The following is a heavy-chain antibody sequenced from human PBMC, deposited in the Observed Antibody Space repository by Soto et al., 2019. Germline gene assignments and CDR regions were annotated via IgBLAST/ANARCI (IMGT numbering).Heavy chain of an antibody. CDR1: VFTFISYG. J-gene: IGHJ4*02. Sequence: PGGSLRLSCVSSVFTFISYGMHWVRQAPGKGLEWVAVIWNDASNLHYADSVRGRFTISRDNTKDTMYLQMNSLRGEDTAVYYCARDPIGPGIFDYWGQGTLVTVSS. V-gene: IGHV3-33*01. CDR3: ARDPIGPGIFDY. D-gene: IGHD1-26*01. CDR2: IWNDASNL.